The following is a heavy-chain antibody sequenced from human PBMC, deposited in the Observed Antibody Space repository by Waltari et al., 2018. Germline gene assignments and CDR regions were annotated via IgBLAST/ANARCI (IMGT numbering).Heavy chain of an antibody. CDR1: GFTFSSYS. CDR2: ISSSSSTI. D-gene: IGHD2-15*01. V-gene: IGHV3-48*04. J-gene: IGHJ4*02. Sequence: EVQLVESGGGLVQPGGSLRLSCAASGFTFSSYSMNWVRQAPGKGLEWGSYISSSSSTIYYADSVKGRFTISRDNAKNSLYLQMNSLRAEDTAVYYCARDEVVVTAPFDYWGQGSLVTVSS. CDR3: ARDEVVVTAPFDY.